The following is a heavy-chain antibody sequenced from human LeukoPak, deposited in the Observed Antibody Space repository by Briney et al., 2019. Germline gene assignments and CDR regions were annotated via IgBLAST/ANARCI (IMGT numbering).Heavy chain of an antibody. CDR3: AKGAGRVTRIVVVAPGAFDI. Sequence: GSLRLSFAASGFPFSSYGMHWVRPAPGKGLEGVAFIRYDGSNKYYSDSVKGRFTISRDNSKNTLYLQMNSLRAEDTAVYYCAKGAGRVTRIVVVAPGAFDIWGQGTMVTVSS. CDR2: IRYDGSNK. J-gene: IGHJ3*02. CDR1: GFPFSSYG. D-gene: IGHD3-22*01. V-gene: IGHV3-30*02.